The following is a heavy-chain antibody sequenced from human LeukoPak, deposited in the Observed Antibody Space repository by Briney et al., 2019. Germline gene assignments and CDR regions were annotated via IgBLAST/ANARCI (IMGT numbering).Heavy chain of an antibody. Sequence: SETLSLTCAVYGGSFSGYYWSWIRQPPGKGLEWIGEINHSGSTNYNPSLKGRVTISVDTSKNQFSLKLSSVTAADTAVYYCARFLKAAAYYFDYWGQGTLVTVSS. CDR2: INHSGST. CDR1: GGSFSGYY. J-gene: IGHJ4*02. V-gene: IGHV4-34*01. CDR3: ARFLKAAAYYFDY. D-gene: IGHD6-13*01.